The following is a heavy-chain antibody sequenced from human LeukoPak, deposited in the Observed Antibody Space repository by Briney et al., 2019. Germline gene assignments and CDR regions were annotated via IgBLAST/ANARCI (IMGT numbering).Heavy chain of an antibody. J-gene: IGHJ5*02. Sequence: ASVKVSCKASGYTFTSYDINWVRQATGQGLEWMGWMNPNSGNTGYAQKFQGRVTMTRNTSISTAYMELSSLRSEDTAVYYYARAGPPWDSNWFDPWGQGTLVTVSS. V-gene: IGHV1-8*01. CDR2: MNPNSGNT. D-gene: IGHD1-26*01. CDR3: ARAGPPWDSNWFDP. CDR1: GYTFTSYD.